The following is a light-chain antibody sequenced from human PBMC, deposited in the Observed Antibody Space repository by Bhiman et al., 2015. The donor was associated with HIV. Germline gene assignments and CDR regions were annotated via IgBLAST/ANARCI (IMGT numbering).Light chain of an antibody. CDR3: SSLTSSLSYV. J-gene: IGLJ1*01. Sequence: QSALTQPPSASGSPGQSVTISCTGTSSDVADYNYVSWYRQHPGKAPKLMIFEVDKRPSGVPDRFSGSKSGNTASLTISGLQAEDEADYYCSSLTSSLSYVFGIGTNVTVL. V-gene: IGLV2-8*01. CDR1: SSDVADYNY. CDR2: EVD.